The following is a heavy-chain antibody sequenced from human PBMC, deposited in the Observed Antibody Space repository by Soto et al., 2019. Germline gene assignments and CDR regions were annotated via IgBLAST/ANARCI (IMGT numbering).Heavy chain of an antibody. Sequence: GGSLRLSCAASGFTFSTYGMHWVRQAPGKGLEWVAVISYGGSNKDYADSVKGRFTISRDNSQYTLYLQMNSLRAEDTAVYYCAKDRGHSSSWYTFYHGMDVRGQGTTVTVSS. CDR1: GFTFSTYG. D-gene: IGHD6-13*01. V-gene: IGHV3-30*18. CDR2: ISYGGSNK. CDR3: AKDRGHSSSWYTFYHGMDV. J-gene: IGHJ6*02.